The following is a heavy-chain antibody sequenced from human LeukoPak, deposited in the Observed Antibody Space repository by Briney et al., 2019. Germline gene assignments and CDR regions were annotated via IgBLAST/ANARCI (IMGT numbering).Heavy chain of an antibody. CDR1: GLTVSANY. J-gene: IGHJ4*02. CDR3: ARDRRYCSGDNCYSGVDY. CDR2: MYSGGYT. D-gene: IGHD2-15*01. Sequence: HPGGSLRLSCAASGLTVSANYMTWVRQAPGEGLDWVSVMYSGGYTYYADSVKGRFTISRDNSKNTAYLQMNSLRVEDSAVYYCARDRRYCSGDNCYSGVDYWGQGTRVIVSS. V-gene: IGHV3-53*01.